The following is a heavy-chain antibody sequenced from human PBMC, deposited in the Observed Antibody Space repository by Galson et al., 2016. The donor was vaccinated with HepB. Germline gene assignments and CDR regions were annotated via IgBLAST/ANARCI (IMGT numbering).Heavy chain of an antibody. V-gene: IGHV1-69*04. CDR3: ARRPVEMATIKSNPFFDY. Sequence: SVKVSCKASGGTFNNYAISWVRQAPGQGLEWMGRIIPILGIANYAQKFQGRVTITADKSTTTAYMELSSLRSEDTAVYYCARRPVEMATIKSNPFFDYWGQGTLVTVSS. CDR1: GGTFNNYA. CDR2: IIPILGIA. D-gene: IGHD5-24*01. J-gene: IGHJ4*02.